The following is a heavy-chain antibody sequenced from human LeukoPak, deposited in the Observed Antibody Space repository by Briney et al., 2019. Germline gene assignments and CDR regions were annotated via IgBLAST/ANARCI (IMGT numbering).Heavy chain of an antibody. CDR2: ISAYNENT. V-gene: IGHV1-18*01. J-gene: IGHJ6*02. CDR3: ARAQSSTSYYGMDA. D-gene: IGHD2-2*01. Sequence: ASVKVSCKASGYTFDSYGISWVRQAPGRGLEWMGWISAYNENTNYAQKVQGRVIMTTDKSTSTAYMELRSLRSDDTAVYYCARAQSSTSYYGMDAWGQGTTVTVSS. CDR1: GYTFDSYG.